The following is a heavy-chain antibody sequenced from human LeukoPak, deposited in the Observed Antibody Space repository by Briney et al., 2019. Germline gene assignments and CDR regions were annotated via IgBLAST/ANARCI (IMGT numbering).Heavy chain of an antibody. CDR3: ARHISGFDP. J-gene: IGHJ5*02. CDR2: IYYSGSP. V-gene: IGHV4-39*01. CDR1: GDSISSSSYY. D-gene: IGHD3-10*01. Sequence: SETLSLTCTVSGDSISSSSYYWGWIRQPPGEGLEWIGSIYYSGSPYYNPSLKSRVTISVDTSKNQFSLKLSSVTAADTAVYYRARHISGFDPWGQGTLVTVSS.